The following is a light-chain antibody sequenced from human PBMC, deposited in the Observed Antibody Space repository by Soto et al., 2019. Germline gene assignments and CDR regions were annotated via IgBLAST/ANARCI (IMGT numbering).Light chain of an antibody. CDR1: QSVSSSY. CDR3: LQYGSSRT. J-gene: IGKJ1*01. CDR2: GAS. V-gene: IGKV3-20*01. Sequence: EIVLTQSPGTLSLSLGERATLSCRASQSVSSSYLAWYQQKPGQAPRLLIYGASSRATGIPDRFSGSGSGTDFTLTISRLEPEDFAVYYCLQYGSSRTFGQGTKVEIK.